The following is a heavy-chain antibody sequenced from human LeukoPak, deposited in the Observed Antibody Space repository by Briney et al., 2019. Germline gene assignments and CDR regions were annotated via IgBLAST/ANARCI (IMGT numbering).Heavy chain of an antibody. CDR3: ARGGLYSHGYWASYYYGMDV. Sequence: ASVKVSCKASGYTFTSYGISWVRQAPGQGLEWMGWISAYNGNTNYAQKLQGRVTMTTDTSTSTAYMELRSLRSDDTAVYYCARGGLYSHGYWASYYYGMDVWGQGTTVTVSS. J-gene: IGHJ6*02. CDR2: ISAYNGNT. V-gene: IGHV1-18*01. D-gene: IGHD5-18*01. CDR1: GYTFTSYG.